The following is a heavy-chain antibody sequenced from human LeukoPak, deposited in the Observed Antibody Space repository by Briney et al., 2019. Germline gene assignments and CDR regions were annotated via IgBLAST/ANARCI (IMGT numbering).Heavy chain of an antibody. D-gene: IGHD3-10*01. CDR3: AKDLHGAFDY. CDR2: ISANGINT. CDR1: GFGFSIYG. Sequence: GGSLRLSCAASGFGFSIYGMSWVRQAPGKGLHWLSAISANGINTYYADSVKGRFTISRDNSKNTLYLHMHSLRADDTALYYCAKDLHGAFDYWGQGILVTVSS. J-gene: IGHJ4*02. V-gene: IGHV3-23*01.